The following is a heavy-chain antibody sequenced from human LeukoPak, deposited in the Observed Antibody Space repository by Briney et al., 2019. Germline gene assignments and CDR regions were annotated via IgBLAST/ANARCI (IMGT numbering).Heavy chain of an antibody. CDR1: GFTFSSYA. J-gene: IGHJ4*02. CDR2: ISGSGDST. V-gene: IGHV3-23*01. D-gene: IGHD2-2*01. Sequence: PGGSLRLSCAASGFTFSSYAMSWVRQAPGKGLEWVSAISGSGDSTYYADSVKGRFTISRDNSKNTLFLQMNSLRADDTAIYYCAKGFWDIVVVPASQFDYWGQGTLVTVSS. CDR3: AKGFWDIVVVPASQFDY.